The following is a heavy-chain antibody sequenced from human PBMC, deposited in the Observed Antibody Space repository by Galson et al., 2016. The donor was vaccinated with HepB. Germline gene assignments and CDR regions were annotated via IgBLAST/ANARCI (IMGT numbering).Heavy chain of an antibody. V-gene: IGHV3-74*01. J-gene: IGHJ6*02. CDR1: GFTFSNYW. CDR2: INSEGSST. CDR3: ARGNYYGMDV. Sequence: SLRLSCAASGFTFSNYWMHWVRQAPGKGLVWVSRINSEGSSTSYADFVKGRFTISRDNPQNTLYLQMNSLRAEDTAVYYCARGNYYGMDVWGQGTTVTVSS.